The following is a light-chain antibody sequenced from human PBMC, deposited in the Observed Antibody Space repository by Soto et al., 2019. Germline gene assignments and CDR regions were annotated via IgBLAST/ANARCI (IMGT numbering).Light chain of an antibody. Sequence: QLVLTQPASVSGSPGQSITISCTGTSSDIGGYNYVSWYQQNPGKAPKLMIYDVAIRPSGVSNRFSGSKSGNTASLTISGLQAEDESDYYCSSYTSSHTVVFGGGTKLTVL. J-gene: IGLJ2*01. CDR2: DVA. V-gene: IGLV2-14*01. CDR1: SSDIGGYNY. CDR3: SSYTSSHTVV.